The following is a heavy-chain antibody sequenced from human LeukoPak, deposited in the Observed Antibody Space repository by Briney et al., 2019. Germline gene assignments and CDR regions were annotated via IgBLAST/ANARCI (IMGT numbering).Heavy chain of an antibody. CDR3: ASSHGISAFDV. Sequence: SETLSLTCSVSGGSITNYYWSWTRQPPGKGLEWIGYIHYTGSTDYNPSLKSRVTISVDTSKNQYSLRLSSVTAADTAVYYCASSHGISAFDVWGRGTMLTVSS. V-gene: IGHV4-59*08. CDR1: GGSITNYY. J-gene: IGHJ3*01. CDR2: IHYTGST. D-gene: IGHD1-1*01.